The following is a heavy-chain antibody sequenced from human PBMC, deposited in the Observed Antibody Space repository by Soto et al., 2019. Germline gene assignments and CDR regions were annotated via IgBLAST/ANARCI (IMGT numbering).Heavy chain of an antibody. CDR1: GGSISSGDYY. V-gene: IGHV4-30-4*01. D-gene: IGHD3-9*01. Sequence: QVQLQESGPGLVKPSQTLSLTCTVSGGSISSGDYYWSWIRQPPGKGLEWIGYIYYSGSTYYNPSLKSRVTISVDTSKNQFSLKLTSLTSSYTALYYCSRYVWYYDIFTVYPYNCFHPWGQGTLVTVSS. CDR3: SRYVWYYDIFTVYPYNCFHP. CDR2: IYYSGST. J-gene: IGHJ5*02.